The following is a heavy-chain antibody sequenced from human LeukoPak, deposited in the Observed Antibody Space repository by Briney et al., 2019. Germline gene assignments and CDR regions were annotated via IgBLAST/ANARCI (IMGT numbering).Heavy chain of an antibody. CDR1: GYTLTELS. CDR3: ATDPITMVRGVITEY. CDR2: FDPEDGET. V-gene: IGHV1-24*01. D-gene: IGHD3-10*01. Sequence: ASVKVSCKVSGYTLTELSMHWVRQAPGKGLEWMGGFDPEDGETIYAQKFQGRVTMTEDTSTDTAYMELSSLRSEDTAVYYCATDPITMVRGVITEYWGQGTLVTVSS. J-gene: IGHJ4*02.